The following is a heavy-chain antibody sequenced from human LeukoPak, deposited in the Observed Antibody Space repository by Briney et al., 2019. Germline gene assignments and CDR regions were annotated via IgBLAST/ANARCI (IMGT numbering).Heavy chain of an antibody. CDR2: IYYSGST. J-gene: IGHJ4*02. D-gene: IGHD4-17*01. CDR1: GGSLSSYY. Sequence: SETLSLTCTVSGGSLSSYYWSWIRQPPGKGLEWIGYIYYSGSTNYNPSLKSRVTISVDTSKNQFSLKLSSVTAADTAVYYCAIGGYGDYFPPNFDYWGQGTLVTVSS. CDR3: AIGGYGDYFPPNFDY. V-gene: IGHV4-59*08.